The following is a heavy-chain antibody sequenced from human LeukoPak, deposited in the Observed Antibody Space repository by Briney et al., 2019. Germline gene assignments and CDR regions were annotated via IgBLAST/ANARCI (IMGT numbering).Heavy chain of an antibody. Sequence: ASVKVSCKASGYTFTDYYIHWVRQAPGQGLEWMGWINPNTGGTNYAQKFQGRVTVTWDTSTSTAYMELSRLRSDDTAVYYCARGTKPSFLKGLRTGDRGYFDFWGQGTLFTVSS. CDR2: INPNTGGT. D-gene: IGHD7-27*01. CDR1: GYTFTDYY. J-gene: IGHJ4*02. CDR3: ARGTKPSFLKGLRTGDRGYFDF. V-gene: IGHV1-2*02.